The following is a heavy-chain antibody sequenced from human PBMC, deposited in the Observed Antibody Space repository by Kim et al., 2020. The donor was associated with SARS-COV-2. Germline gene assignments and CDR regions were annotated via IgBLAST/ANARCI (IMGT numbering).Heavy chain of an antibody. V-gene: IGHV1-3*01. CDR2: INAGNGNT. CDR3: ARDGCSSTSCYLISSELDP. D-gene: IGHD2-2*01. Sequence: ASVKVSCKASGYTFTSYAMHWVRQAPGQRLEWMGWINAGNGNTKYSQKFQGRVTITRDTSASTAYMEQSSLRSEDTAVYYCARDGCSSTSCYLISSELDPWGQGTLVTVSS. J-gene: IGHJ5*02. CDR1: GYTFTSYA.